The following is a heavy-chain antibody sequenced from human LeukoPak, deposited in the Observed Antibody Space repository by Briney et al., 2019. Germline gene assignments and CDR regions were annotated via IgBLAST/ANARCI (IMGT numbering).Heavy chain of an antibody. CDR3: AKRYSSSWYHFDY. CDR2: ISGSGGST. J-gene: IGHJ4*02. Sequence: GGSLRLSCAASGFTFSSYAMSWVRQAPGKGLEWVSTISGSGGSTYYADSVKGRFTISRDNSKNTLYLQMNSLRAEDTAVYYCAKRYSSSWYHFDYWGQGTLVTVSS. CDR1: GFTFSSYA. V-gene: IGHV3-23*01. D-gene: IGHD6-13*01.